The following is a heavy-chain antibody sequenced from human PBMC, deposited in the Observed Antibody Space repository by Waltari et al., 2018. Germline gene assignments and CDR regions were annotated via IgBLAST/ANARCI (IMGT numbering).Heavy chain of an antibody. J-gene: IGHJ4*02. CDR2: VYGSGRS. CDR1: GDSVTNSYW. D-gene: IGHD2-15*01. Sequence: QLQLQESSPGLVKPSETLSLTCAVSGDSVTNSYWWSWVRQAPGKGLEWIGQVYGSGRSNYNPSFASRVTVSLDRSNNQVSLKVTSAIAADTAVYYCARDRGRGLYLDSWGPGTLVTVSP. CDR3: ARDRGRGLYLDS. V-gene: IGHV4-4*02.